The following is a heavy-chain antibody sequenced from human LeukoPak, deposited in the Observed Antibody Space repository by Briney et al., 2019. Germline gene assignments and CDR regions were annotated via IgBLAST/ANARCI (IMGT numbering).Heavy chain of an antibody. CDR2: INHSGST. V-gene: IGHV4-34*01. Sequence: SETLSLTCAVYGGSFSGYYWSWIRQPPGKGLEWIGEINHSGSTNYNPSLKSRVTKSVDTSKNQFSLKLSSVTAADTAVYYCARGRRYDFWSGYFRYYFDYWGQGTLVTVSS. CDR3: ARGRRYDFWSGYFRYYFDY. D-gene: IGHD3-3*01. J-gene: IGHJ4*02. CDR1: GGSFSGYY.